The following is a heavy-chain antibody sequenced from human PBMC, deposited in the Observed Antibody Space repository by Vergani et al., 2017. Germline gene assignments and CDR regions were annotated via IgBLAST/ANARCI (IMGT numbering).Heavy chain of an antibody. Sequence: QVQLQQWGAGLLKPSETLSLTCAVYGGSFSGYYWSWIRQPPGKGLEWIGEINHSGSTNYNPSLKSRVTISVDPSKNQFSLKLSSVTAADTAVYYCARGRNRVRFLEWSPTRAAAFDIWGQGTMVTVSS. CDR2: INHSGST. CDR3: ARGRNRVRFLEWSPTRAAAFDI. V-gene: IGHV4-34*01. CDR1: GGSFSGYY. J-gene: IGHJ3*02. D-gene: IGHD3-3*01.